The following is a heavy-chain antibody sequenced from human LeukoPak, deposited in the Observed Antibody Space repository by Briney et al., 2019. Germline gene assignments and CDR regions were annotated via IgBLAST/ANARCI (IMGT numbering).Heavy chain of an antibody. CDR3: ARDNYYDSSGYYSDY. D-gene: IGHD3-22*01. J-gene: IGHJ4*02. CDR2: INPNSGGT. Sequence: GASVKVSCKASAYTFTGYYMHWVRQAPGQGLEWMGWINPNSGGTNYPQKFQGWVTMTRDMSISTAYMELSRLRSDDTAVYYCARDNYYDSSGYYSDYWGQGTLVTVSS. CDR1: AYTFTGYY. V-gene: IGHV1-2*04.